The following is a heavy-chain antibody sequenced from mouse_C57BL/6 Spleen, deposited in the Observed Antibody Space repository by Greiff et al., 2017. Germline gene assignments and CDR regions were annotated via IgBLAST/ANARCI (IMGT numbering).Heavy chain of an antibody. Sequence: QVQLKQPGAELVKPGASVKMSCKASGYTFTSYWITWVKQRPGQGLEWIGDIYPGSGSTNYNEKFKSKATLTVDTSSSTAYMQLSSLTSEDSAVYYCASPIYYDYDEGPFAYWGQGTLVTVSA. CDR1: GYTFTSYW. CDR3: ASPIYYDYDEGPFAY. V-gene: IGHV1-55*01. J-gene: IGHJ3*01. CDR2: IYPGSGST. D-gene: IGHD2-4*01.